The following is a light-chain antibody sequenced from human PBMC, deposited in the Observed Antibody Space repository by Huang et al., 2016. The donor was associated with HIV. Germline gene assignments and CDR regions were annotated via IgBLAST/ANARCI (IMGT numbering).Light chain of an antibody. CDR3: QQRSNWPPFT. CDR1: QKINTY. V-gene: IGKV3-11*01. CDR2: DAS. J-gene: IGKJ3*01. Sequence: EILLTQSPATLSLSPGERATLSCKASQKINTYLAWYQQKPGQAPRLLIYDASTRAPATPARIRGSGSATDFTLTITNLGPEDFAVYFCQQRSNWPPFTFGPGTKVDRK.